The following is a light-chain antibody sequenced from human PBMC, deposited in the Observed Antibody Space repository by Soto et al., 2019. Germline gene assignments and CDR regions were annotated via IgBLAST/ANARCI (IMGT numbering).Light chain of an antibody. CDR2: GAS. Sequence: EIVMTQSPATLSVSPGERATLSCRASQSVSSNLAWYQQKPGQAPRLLIYGASTRATGIPARFSGSRSGTEFTLTISSLQSEDFAVYYCQQYSNWPPYTFGQGTKVEIK. J-gene: IGKJ2*01. V-gene: IGKV3-15*01. CDR3: QQYSNWPPYT. CDR1: QSVSSN.